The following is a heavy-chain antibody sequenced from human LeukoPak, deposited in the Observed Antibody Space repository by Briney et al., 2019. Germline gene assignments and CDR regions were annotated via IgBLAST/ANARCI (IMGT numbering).Heavy chain of an antibody. CDR3: ARDYYGSEGLGY. D-gene: IGHD3-10*01. CDR1: GFTFSSYA. J-gene: IGHJ4*02. CDR2: ISGSGGST. Sequence: GGSLRLSCAASGFTFSSYAMSWVRQAPGKGLEWVSAISGSGGSTYYADSVKGRFTISRDNSKNTLYLQMNSLRAEDTAVYYCARDYYGSEGLGYWGQGTLVTVSS. V-gene: IGHV3-23*01.